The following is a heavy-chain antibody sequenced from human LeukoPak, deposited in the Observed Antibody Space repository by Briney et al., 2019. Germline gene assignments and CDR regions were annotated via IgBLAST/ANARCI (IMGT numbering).Heavy chain of an antibody. CDR2: ISSSSGYI. J-gene: IGHJ4*02. V-gene: IGHV3-21*01. D-gene: IGHD6-13*01. CDR3: ARAMGSQQVAPKQNDY. CDR1: GFTFSTYS. Sequence: PGGSLRLSCAASGFTFSTYSMNWVRQAPGKGLEWVSSISSSSGYIYYADSVKGRFTISRDNARNSLYLRMNGLRAEDTAVYYCARAMGSQQVAPKQNDYWGQGTLVTVSS.